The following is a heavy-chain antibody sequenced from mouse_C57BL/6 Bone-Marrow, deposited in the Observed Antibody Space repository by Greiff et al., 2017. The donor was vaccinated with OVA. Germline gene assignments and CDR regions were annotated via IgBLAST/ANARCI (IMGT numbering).Heavy chain of an antibody. Sequence: QVQLKESGPGLVAPSQSLSITCTVSGFSLTSYGVHWVRQPPGKGLEWLVVIWSDGSTTSNSALTSRLSISKDNSKSQVFLKMNSLQPDDTARYYGARQVYDYDWYWYFDVWGTGTTVTVSS. CDR2: IWSDGST. CDR1: GFSLTSYG. V-gene: IGHV2-6-1*01. D-gene: IGHD2-4*01. J-gene: IGHJ1*03. CDR3: ARQVYDYDWYWYFDV.